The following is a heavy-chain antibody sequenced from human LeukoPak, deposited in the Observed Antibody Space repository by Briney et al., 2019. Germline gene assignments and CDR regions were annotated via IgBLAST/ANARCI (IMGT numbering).Heavy chain of an antibody. J-gene: IGHJ4*02. Sequence: SETLSLTCTVSGGSISSYYWSWIRQPPGKGLEWIGYIYYSGSTYYNPSLKSRVTISVDTSKNQFSLKLSSVTAADTAVYYCARADSSGYYNFDYWGQGTLVTVSS. D-gene: IGHD3-22*01. V-gene: IGHV4-59*12. CDR2: IYYSGST. CDR3: ARADSSGYYNFDY. CDR1: GGSISSYY.